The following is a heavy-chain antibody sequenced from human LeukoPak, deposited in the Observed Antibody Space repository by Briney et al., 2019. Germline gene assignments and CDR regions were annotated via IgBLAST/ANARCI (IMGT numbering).Heavy chain of an antibody. CDR2: INPNSGGT. V-gene: IGHV1-2*02. Sequence: ASVKVSCKASGYTFSGYYIFWVRRAPGQGLGWMGWINPNSGGTNYAQEFQGRVTMTRGTSITTAYMELSTLRSDDTAVYYCALIGDHAWFDPWGQGTLVTVSS. CDR1: GYTFSGYY. CDR3: ALIGDHAWFDP. D-gene: IGHD3-10*01. J-gene: IGHJ5*02.